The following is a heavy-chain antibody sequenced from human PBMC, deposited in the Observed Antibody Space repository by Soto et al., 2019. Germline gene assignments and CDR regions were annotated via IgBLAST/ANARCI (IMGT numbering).Heavy chain of an antibody. CDR2: IRNKANSYTT. D-gene: IGHD2-21*01. J-gene: IGHJ4*02. CDR3: TRAGILTTPYYFDY. V-gene: IGHV3-72*01. Sequence: EVQLVESGGGLVQPGGSLRLSCAASGFTFSDHYMDWVRQAPGKGLVWVGRIRNKANSYTTEYAASVKGRFIISRDDSXSSLYLQMNSLNTEDTAVYYCTRAGILTTPYYFDYWGQGTLVTVSS. CDR1: GFTFSDHY.